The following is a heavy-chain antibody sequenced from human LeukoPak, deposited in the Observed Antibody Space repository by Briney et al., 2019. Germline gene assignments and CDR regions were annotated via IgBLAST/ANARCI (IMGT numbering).Heavy chain of an antibody. CDR3: ARGRLFRSIAAAGTLPRGGFDP. V-gene: IGHV4-34*01. CDR2: INHSGST. D-gene: IGHD6-13*01. CDR1: GGSFSGYC. Sequence: SETLSLTCAVYGGSFSGYCWSWIRQPPGKGLEWIGEINHSGSTNYNPSLKSRVTISVDTSKNQFSLKLSSVTAADTAVYYCARGRLFRSIAAAGTLPRGGFDPWGQGTLVTVSS. J-gene: IGHJ5*02.